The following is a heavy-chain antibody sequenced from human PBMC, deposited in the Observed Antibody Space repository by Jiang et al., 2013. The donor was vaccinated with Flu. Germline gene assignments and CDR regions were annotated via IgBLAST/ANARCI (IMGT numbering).Heavy chain of an antibody. CDR1: GFSLTSSGMS. D-gene: IGHD3-22*01. CDR2: IDWDHDK. V-gene: IGHV2-70*11. J-gene: IGHJ4*02. CDR3: ARIRWSYDTSGFYYVDSFDY. Sequence: KPTQTLTLTCTFSGFSLTSSGMSVSWIRQPPGKALEWLARIDWDHDKYYTTSLQPRLTISKDTSKNQVVLTMTNMDPVDTATYYCARIRWSYDTSGFYYVDSFDYWGQGALVTVSS.